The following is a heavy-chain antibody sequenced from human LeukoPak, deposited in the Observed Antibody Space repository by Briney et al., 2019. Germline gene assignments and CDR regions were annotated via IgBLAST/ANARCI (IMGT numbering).Heavy chain of an antibody. V-gene: IGHV4-34*01. Sequence: PSETLSLTCAVYGGSFSGYYWSWIRQPPGKGLEWIGEINHSGSTNYNPSLKSRVTISVDTSKNQFSLKLSSVTAADTAVYYCARGYSSGPTIGWFDPWGQGTLVTVSS. CDR1: GGSFSGYY. CDR3: ARGYSSGPTIGWFDP. J-gene: IGHJ5*02. CDR2: INHSGST. D-gene: IGHD6-19*01.